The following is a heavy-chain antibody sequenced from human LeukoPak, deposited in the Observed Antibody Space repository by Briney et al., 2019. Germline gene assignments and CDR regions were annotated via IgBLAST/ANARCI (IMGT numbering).Heavy chain of an antibody. D-gene: IGHD3-16*01. V-gene: IGHV3-9*01. CDR1: GYTLDDYA. CDR2: ISGDSGST. J-gene: IGHJ4*02. CDR3: AKSGSLMITFGGVTADYFDY. Sequence: SPRLSCAASGYTLDDYAMHWVRQAPGKGLEWGSGISGDSGSTGYAHSVKGRFTISRDNAKNSLYLQMNSLRAEDTALYYCAKSGSLMITFGGVTADYFDYWGQGTLVTVSS.